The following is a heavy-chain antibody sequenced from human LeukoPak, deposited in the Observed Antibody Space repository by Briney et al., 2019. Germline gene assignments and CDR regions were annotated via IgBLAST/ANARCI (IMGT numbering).Heavy chain of an antibody. CDR1: GFTFGSYW. J-gene: IGHJ3*02. D-gene: IGHD1-1*01. CDR3: ARETIHDRAFDI. CDR2: IKQDGSET. V-gene: IGHV3-7*05. Sequence: GGSLRLSCAASGFTFGSYWMTWVRQAPGKGLEWVANIKQDGSETYYVDSVMGRFTISRDNAKNSLYLQMNSLRAEDTAVYYCARETIHDRAFDIWGQGTMVTVSS.